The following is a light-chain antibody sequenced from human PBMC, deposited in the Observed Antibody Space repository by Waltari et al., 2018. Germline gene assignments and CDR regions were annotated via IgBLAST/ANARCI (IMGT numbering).Light chain of an antibody. J-gene: IGLJ2*01. CDR1: SSDLGGYNY. V-gene: IGLV2-14*03. CDR3: SSYTSTNTVI. CDR2: DVT. Sequence: QSALTQPASVSGSPGQSITISCPGTSSDLGGYNYVSWYQQHPGKAPKLMIFDVTKRPSGVSDRFSGSKSGNTASLTISGLHTDDESDYYCSSYTSTNTVIFGGGTKVTVL.